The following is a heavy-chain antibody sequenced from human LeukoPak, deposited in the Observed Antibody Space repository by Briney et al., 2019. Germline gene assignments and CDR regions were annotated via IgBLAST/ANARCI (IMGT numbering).Heavy chain of an antibody. J-gene: IGHJ4*02. CDR1: GFTFSSYG. Sequence: GRSLRLSCAASGFTFSSYGMQWVRQAPGKGLEWVAVIWYDGSNKYYADSVKGRFTISRDNSKNTLYLQMNSLRAEDTAVYYCARDGRGYSYGTDYWGQGTLVTVSS. D-gene: IGHD5-18*01. V-gene: IGHV3-33*01. CDR3: ARDGRGYSYGTDY. CDR2: IWYDGSNK.